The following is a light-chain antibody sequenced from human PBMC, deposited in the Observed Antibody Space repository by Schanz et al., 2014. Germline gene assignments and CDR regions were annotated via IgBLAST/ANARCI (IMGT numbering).Light chain of an antibody. Sequence: QSVLTQPPSASGTPGQRVTISCSGSSSNIGGNTVNWYQQLPGTAPKPLIYSNNQRPSGVPDRFSGSKSGTSASLAITGLQAEDEADYYCQSYDSSLSAYVVFGGGTKLTVL. CDR1: SSNIGGNT. V-gene: IGLV1-44*01. J-gene: IGLJ2*01. CDR3: QSYDSSLSAYVV. CDR2: SNN.